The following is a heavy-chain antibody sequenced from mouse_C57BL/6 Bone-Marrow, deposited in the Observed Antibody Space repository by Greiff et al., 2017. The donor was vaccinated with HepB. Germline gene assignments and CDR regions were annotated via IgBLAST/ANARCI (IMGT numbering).Heavy chain of an antibody. CDR2: IYPGSGST. V-gene: IGHV1-55*01. CDR1: GYTFTSYW. J-gene: IGHJ2*01. CDR3: ARSFITTVVPHFDY. D-gene: IGHD1-1*01. Sequence: QVQLKQPGAELVKPGASVKMSCKASGYTFTSYWITWVKQRPGQGLEWIGDIYPGSGSTNYNEKFKSKATLTVDTSSSTAYMQLSSLTSEDSAVYYCARSFITTVVPHFDYWGQGTTLTVSS.